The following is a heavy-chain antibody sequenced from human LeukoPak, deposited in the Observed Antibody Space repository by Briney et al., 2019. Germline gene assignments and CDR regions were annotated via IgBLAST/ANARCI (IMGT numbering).Heavy chain of an antibody. Sequence: PGGSLRLCCAAPGFTFDDYGMSWVRQAPGKGLEWGSGINWNGGSTGYADSVKGRFTISRDNAKNSLYLQMNSLRAEDTALYYCARDGCSSTSCYTPTYYFDYSGPGTLVTVSS. J-gene: IGHJ4*02. CDR3: ARDGCSSTSCYTPTYYFDY. CDR1: GFTFDDYG. D-gene: IGHD2-2*02. V-gene: IGHV3-20*04. CDR2: INWNGGST.